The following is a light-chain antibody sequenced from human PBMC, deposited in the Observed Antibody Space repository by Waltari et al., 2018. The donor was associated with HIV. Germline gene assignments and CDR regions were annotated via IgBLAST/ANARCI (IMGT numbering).Light chain of an antibody. CDR3: GTWDSSLSAVL. Sequence: QSVLTQPPSVSAAPGQKVTISCSGSSPNIGSNRVFWYQQLPGTAHKLLIYENTKRPSGIPDPFSGSKSGTLATLGITGLQTGDEADYYCGTWDSSLSAVLFGGGTKLTVL. V-gene: IGLV1-51*01. CDR1: SPNIGSNR. CDR2: ENT. J-gene: IGLJ2*01.